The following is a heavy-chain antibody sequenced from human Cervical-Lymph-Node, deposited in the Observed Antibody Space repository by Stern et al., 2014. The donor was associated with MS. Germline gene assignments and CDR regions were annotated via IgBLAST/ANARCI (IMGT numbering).Heavy chain of an antibody. D-gene: IGHD1-1*01. CDR1: EFSLKHVGMS. J-gene: IGHJ4*02. V-gene: IGHV2-5*02. Sequence: QVTLKESGPSLVKPTQTLTLTCTFSEFSLKHVGMSVGLIRQPPGKALEWLANIYWDDDKKYRPSLKSRLTVAQDTSKNQVVLTMANMGPGDTATYYCAVRRGVQPYFDDWGQGTPVTVSS. CDR3: AVRRGVQPYFDD. CDR2: IYWDDDK.